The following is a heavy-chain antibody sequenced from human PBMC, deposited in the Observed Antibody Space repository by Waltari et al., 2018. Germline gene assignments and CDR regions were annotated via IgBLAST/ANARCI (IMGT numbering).Heavy chain of an antibody. CDR2: IIPIFGTA. J-gene: IGHJ4*02. Sequence: QVQLVQSGAEVKKPGSSVKVSCKASGGTFSSYAISWVRQAPGQGLEWMGGIIPIFGTANYAQKFQGRVTITADESTSTAYMELSRLRSEDTAVYYCAVGRWGMVVTPTQFDYWGQGTLVTVSS. D-gene: IGHD2-15*01. CDR3: AVGRWGMVVTPTQFDY. CDR1: GGTFSSYA. V-gene: IGHV1-69*13.